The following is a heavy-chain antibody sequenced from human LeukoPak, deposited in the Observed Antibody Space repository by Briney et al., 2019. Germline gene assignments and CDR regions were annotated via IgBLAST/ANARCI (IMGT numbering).Heavy chain of an antibody. J-gene: IGHJ4*02. V-gene: IGHV3-11*01. CDR3: ARDPITIFGVVDY. CDR1: GFTFSDYY. CDR2: ISSSGSTI. Sequence: PGGSLRLSCAASGFTFSDYYMSWIRQAPGKGLEWISYISSSGSTIYYADSVKGRFTISRDNAKNSLYLQMNSLGAEDTAVYYCARDPITIFGVVDYWGQGTLITVSS. D-gene: IGHD3-3*01.